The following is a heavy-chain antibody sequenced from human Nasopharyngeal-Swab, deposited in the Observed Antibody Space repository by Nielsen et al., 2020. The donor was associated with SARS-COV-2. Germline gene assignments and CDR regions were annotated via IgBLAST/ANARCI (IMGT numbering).Heavy chain of an antibody. CDR2: INHSGST. V-gene: IGHV4-34*01. CDR3: ARGQGPRHYYDSSGYYYDVLGRGYYFDY. Sequence: WTRQPPGKGLEWIGEINHSGSTNYNPSLKSRVTISVDTSKNQFSLKLSSVTAADTAVYYCARGQGPRHYYDSSGYYYDVLGRGYYFDYWGQGTLVTVSS. D-gene: IGHD3-22*01. J-gene: IGHJ4*02.